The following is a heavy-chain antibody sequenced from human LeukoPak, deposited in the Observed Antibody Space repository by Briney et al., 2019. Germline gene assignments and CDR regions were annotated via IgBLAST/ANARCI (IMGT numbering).Heavy chain of an antibody. CDR2: IYYSGST. CDR1: GGPISNYY. D-gene: IGHD3-22*01. Sequence: SETLSLTCTVSGGPISNYYWSWIRQPPGKALEWIGYIYYSGSTSYNPSLKSRVTISVDTSKNQFSLKLRSVTVADTAVYYCVRDHYYDSSGYTFRHWGQGTLVNVSS. CDR3: VRDHYYDSSGYTFRH. V-gene: IGHV4-59*01. J-gene: IGHJ1*01.